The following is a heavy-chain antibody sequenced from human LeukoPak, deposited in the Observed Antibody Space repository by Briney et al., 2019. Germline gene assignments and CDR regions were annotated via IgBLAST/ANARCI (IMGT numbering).Heavy chain of an antibody. CDR2: IFYSGST. Sequence: SETLSLTCTISGGSIRTSSYYWGWIRQPPGKGLEWIGSIFYSGSTYYNPSLKSRVTISVDTSKNQFSLNLSSVTAANTAVYYCARPATVPTSFWYFDLWGRGTLVTVSS. CDR1: GGSIRTSSYY. CDR3: ARPATVPTSFWYFDL. D-gene: IGHD5-12*01. J-gene: IGHJ2*01. V-gene: IGHV4-39*01.